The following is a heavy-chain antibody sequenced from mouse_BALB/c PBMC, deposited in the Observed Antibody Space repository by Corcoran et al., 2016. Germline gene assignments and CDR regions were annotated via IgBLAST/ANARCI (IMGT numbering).Heavy chain of an antibody. J-gene: IGHJ1*01. Sequence: EVQLQQSGAELVKAGASVKLSCTASGFNIKDTYMHWVKQRPEQGLEWIGRIDPANRITKYDPKFQGKATITADTSSNTSYLQLSSLTSEDTAVYYCANWDWYFDVWGAGNTVTVSS. V-gene: IGHV14-3*02. CDR2: IDPANRIT. D-gene: IGHD4-1*01. CDR1: GFNIKDTY. CDR3: ANWDWYFDV.